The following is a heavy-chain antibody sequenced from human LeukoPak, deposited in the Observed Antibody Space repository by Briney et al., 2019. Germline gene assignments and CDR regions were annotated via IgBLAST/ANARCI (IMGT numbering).Heavy chain of an antibody. CDR2: INPKSGGT. CDR3: ARVTMVRGAISLGY. D-gene: IGHD3-10*01. Sequence: ASVKVSCKASGYSFTGHYMHWVRQAPGQGLEWMGWINPKSGGTNYAQKFHGRVTMTRDTSISTAYMELSRLRSDDTAVYYCARVTMVRGAISLGYWGQGTLVTVSS. CDR1: GYSFTGHY. V-gene: IGHV1-2*02. J-gene: IGHJ4*02.